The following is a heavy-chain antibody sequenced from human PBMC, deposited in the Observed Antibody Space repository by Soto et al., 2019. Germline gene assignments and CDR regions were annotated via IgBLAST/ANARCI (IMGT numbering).Heavy chain of an antibody. J-gene: IGHJ6*03. CDR3: ARGDCVGGTCYSLAGSFYYYMDV. D-gene: IGHD2-15*01. Sequence: EVQLVESGGGLVQPGGSLRLSCAASGFTFSNYWMYWVRQAPGKGLVWVSRINSDGSVSSYADSVKGRLTISRENVKNTLYLQMDSLRAEDTAGYYCARGDCVGGTCYSLAGSFYYYMDVWGKGTTVTVFS. V-gene: IGHV3-74*01. CDR2: INSDGSVS. CDR1: GFTFSNYW.